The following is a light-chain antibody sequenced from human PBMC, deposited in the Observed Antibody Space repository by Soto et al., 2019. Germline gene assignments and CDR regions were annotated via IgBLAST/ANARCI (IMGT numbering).Light chain of an antibody. CDR3: SSYAGRNIYV. CDR2: EVK. V-gene: IGLV2-14*01. CDR1: SSDVGAYDY. J-gene: IGLJ1*01. Sequence: QFALTQPASVSGSPGQSITISCTGTSSDVGAYDYVSWYQQHPDKAPKLMIYEVKNRPSGVSNRFSGSKSGNTASLTISGLRTEDEADYYCSSYAGRNIYVFGTGTKVTVL.